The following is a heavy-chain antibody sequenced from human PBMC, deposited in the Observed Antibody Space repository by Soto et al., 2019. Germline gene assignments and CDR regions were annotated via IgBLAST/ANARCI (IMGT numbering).Heavy chain of an antibody. Sequence: PGGSLRLSCADSGLSSSTSGMSWVRQPPGKGLEWVSSISNHGYTTYYTDSVKGRFSTSRDNSRDTLYLQMNSQSAEHTAVYYCARGAQTSPIDYWGQGTLVTVSS. V-gene: IGHV3-23*01. CDR2: ISNHGYTT. D-gene: IGHD2-2*01. CDR1: GLSSSTSG. CDR3: ARGAQTSPIDY. J-gene: IGHJ4*02.